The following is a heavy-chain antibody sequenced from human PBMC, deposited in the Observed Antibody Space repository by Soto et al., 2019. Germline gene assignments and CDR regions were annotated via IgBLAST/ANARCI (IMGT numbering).Heavy chain of an antibody. CDR3: AKEGNTAMVNYGMDV. D-gene: IGHD5-18*01. CDR1: GFTFSSYG. J-gene: IGHJ6*02. CDR2: ISYDGSNK. Sequence: GGSLRLSCAASGFTFSSYGMHWVRQAPGKGLEWVAVISYDGSNKYYADSVKGRFTISRDNSKNTLNLQMNSLRAEDTAVYYCAKEGNTAMVNYGMDVWGQGTTVTVSS. V-gene: IGHV3-30*18.